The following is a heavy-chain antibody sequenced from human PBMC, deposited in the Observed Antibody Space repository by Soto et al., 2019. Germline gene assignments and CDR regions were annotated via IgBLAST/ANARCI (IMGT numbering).Heavy chain of an antibody. J-gene: IGHJ4*02. D-gene: IGHD3-10*01. Sequence: QVQLVQSGAEVKKPGASVKVSCKASGYTFTSYYMHWVRQAPGQGLEWMGLINPSGGDTYVAQKFQARVTLTRDTSTSPVYMELRSLRSEDTAVYYCARSADSGSGSYSDYWGQGTLVTVSS. V-gene: IGHV1-46*01. CDR1: GYTFTSYY. CDR3: ARSADSGSGSYSDY. CDR2: INPSGGDT.